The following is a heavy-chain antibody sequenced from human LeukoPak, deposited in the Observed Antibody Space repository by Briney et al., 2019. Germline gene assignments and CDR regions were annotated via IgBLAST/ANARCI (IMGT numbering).Heavy chain of an antibody. D-gene: IGHD1-26*01. CDR2: IYPGDSDT. CDR3: AIRYSGSYNDY. J-gene: IGHJ4*02. Sequence: GESLKISCKGSGYRFTDYWIGWVRQLPGKGLDWMGIIYPGDSDTRYSPSFQGQVTISADKSISTAYLQWSSLKRSDTAMYYCAIRYSGSYNDYWGQGTLVTVSS. V-gene: IGHV5-51*01. CDR1: GYRFTDYW.